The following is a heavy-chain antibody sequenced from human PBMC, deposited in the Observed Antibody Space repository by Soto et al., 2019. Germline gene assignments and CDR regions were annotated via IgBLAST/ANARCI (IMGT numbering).Heavy chain of an antibody. CDR3: ARGGYCSGGSCWHFDY. J-gene: IGHJ4*02. Sequence: KPSETLSLTCAVYGGSFSGYYWSWIRQPPGKGLEWIEEINHSGSTNYNPSLKSRVTISVDTSKNQFSLKLSSVTAADTAVYYCARGGYCSGGSCWHFDYWGQGTLVTVSS. CDR1: GGSFSGYY. V-gene: IGHV4-34*01. D-gene: IGHD2-15*01. CDR2: INHSGST.